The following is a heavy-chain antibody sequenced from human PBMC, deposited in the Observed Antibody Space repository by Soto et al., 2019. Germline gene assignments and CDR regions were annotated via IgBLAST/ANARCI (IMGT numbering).Heavy chain of an antibody. Sequence: LSLTCTVSGGSVTSGTYYWSWIRQPPGKGLEWIGYIFYTGSTNYNPSLKSRVTIAIDTSTNQFSLKLSSVTAADTDAYYCASGGGHFMVGRSRFDYWGQGTRGTVAS. CDR3: ASGGGHFMVGRSRFDY. CDR2: IFYTGST. V-gene: IGHV4-61*01. D-gene: IGHD2-21*01. CDR1: GGSVTSGTYY. J-gene: IGHJ4*02.